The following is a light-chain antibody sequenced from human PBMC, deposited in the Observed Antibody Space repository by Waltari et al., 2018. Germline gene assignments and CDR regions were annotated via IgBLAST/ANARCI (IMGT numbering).Light chain of an antibody. J-gene: IGKJ1*01. CDR2: DAS. CDR1: QSVSRT. V-gene: IGKV3-20*01. CDR3: QKYGTLPAT. Sequence: EIVFTHSPGTLSLSPGDRATLYCRASQSVSRTLALYQQKPGQAPRLLIYDASSRATGIPDRFSGSGSGTDFSLTISRLEPEDFAVYYCQKYGTLPATFGQGTKVEIK.